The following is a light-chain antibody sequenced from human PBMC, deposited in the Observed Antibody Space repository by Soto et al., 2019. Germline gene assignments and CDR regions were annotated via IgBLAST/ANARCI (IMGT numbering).Light chain of an antibody. V-gene: IGKV1-5*01. CDR1: QSISSW. Sequence: IQMTQSPSTLSASVGDRVTTTCRASQSISSWLAWYQQKPGKAPKLLIYDASSLESGVPSRFSGSGSGTEFTLTISSLQPDDFATYYCQQYNSYWTFGQGTKV. CDR2: DAS. CDR3: QQYNSYWT. J-gene: IGKJ1*01.